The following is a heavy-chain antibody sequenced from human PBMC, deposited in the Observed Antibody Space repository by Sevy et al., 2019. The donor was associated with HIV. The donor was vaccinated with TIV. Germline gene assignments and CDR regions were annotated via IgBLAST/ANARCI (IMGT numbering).Heavy chain of an antibody. V-gene: IGHV3-7*01. CDR2: IKHDGSVT. CDR1: GFTFSNYW. CDR3: ARGGSLVDGTLIPWGMDV. D-gene: IGHD1-7*01. J-gene: IGHJ6*02. Sequence: GGYLRLSCAASGFTFSNYWMNWVRHAPGKGLERVANIKHDGSVTYYADSVKGRFTLSRDDIKNSLSLQMNSLRAEDTAVYYCARGGSLVDGTLIPWGMDVWGQGTTVNVSS.